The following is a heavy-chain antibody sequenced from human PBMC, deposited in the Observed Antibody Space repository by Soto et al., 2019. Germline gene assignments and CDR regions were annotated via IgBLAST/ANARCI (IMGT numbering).Heavy chain of an antibody. CDR1: GFTFSSYW. CDR3: ARDHRYCSGGSCSRSYYYDSSGYRLFDY. J-gene: IGHJ4*02. Sequence: GGSLKLSCAASGFTFSSYWMHWVRQAPGKGLVWVSRINSDGSSTSYADSVKGRFTISRDNAKNTLYLQMNSLRAEDTAVYYCARDHRYCSGGSCSRSYYYDSSGYRLFDYWGQGT. D-gene: IGHD2-15*01. CDR2: INSDGSST. V-gene: IGHV3-74*01.